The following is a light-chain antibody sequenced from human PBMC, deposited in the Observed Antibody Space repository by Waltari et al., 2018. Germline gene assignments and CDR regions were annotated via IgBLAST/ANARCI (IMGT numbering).Light chain of an antibody. Sequence: EIVLTQSPGTLSLSPGERATLSCRAIQIVSSNYLAWYQQKPAQAPRLLIYGASSRATGIPDRFSGSGSGTDFTLTISRLEPEDFAVYYCQQYATSWTFGQGTKVEIK. V-gene: IGKV3-20*01. J-gene: IGKJ1*01. CDR3: QQYATSWT. CDR1: QIVSSNY. CDR2: GAS.